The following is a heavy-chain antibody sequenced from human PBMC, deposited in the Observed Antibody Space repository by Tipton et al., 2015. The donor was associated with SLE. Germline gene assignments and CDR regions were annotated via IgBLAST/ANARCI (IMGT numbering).Heavy chain of an antibody. CDR3: ARLEGIQLWSGGLYMDV. J-gene: IGHJ6*03. CDR2: IYPGDSDT. V-gene: IGHV5-51*03. Sequence: QSGPEVKKPGESLRISCKGSGYTFGSYWIGWVRQMPGKGLEWMGFIYPGDSDTRYSPSFQGHVTISADTSISTAYVQWSSLKASDTAMYYCARLEGIQLWSGGLYMDVWGKGTTLTVSS. D-gene: IGHD5-18*01. CDR1: GYTFGSYW.